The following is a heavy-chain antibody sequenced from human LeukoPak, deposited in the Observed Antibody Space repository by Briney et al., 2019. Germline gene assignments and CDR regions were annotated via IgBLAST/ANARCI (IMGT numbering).Heavy chain of an antibody. J-gene: IGHJ4*02. D-gene: IGHD5-18*01. CDR2: INHSGST. Sequence: SETLSLTCAVYGGSFSGYYWSWIRQPPGKGLEWIGEINHSGSTNYNPSLKSRVTISVDTSKTQFSLKLSSVTAADTAVYYCARGRGDTDDYWGQGTLVTVSS. CDR3: ARGRGDTDDY. V-gene: IGHV4-34*01. CDR1: GGSFSGYY.